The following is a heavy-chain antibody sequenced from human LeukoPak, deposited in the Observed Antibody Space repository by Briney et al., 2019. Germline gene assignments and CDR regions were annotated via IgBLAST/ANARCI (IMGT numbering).Heavy chain of an antibody. D-gene: IGHD5-18*01. CDR3: ARRGYNSGYFYCYYMDL. V-gene: IGHV1-8*01. Sequence: ASVKISCKASGYTFTNYDITWVRQATGQGLEWMGWMNPNSGNTGYVQKFQVRVTMTRNTSISTAYMELSSLRSEDTAVYYCARRGYNSGYFYCYYMDLWGKGTTVTVSS. CDR1: GYTFTNYD. CDR2: MNPNSGNT. J-gene: IGHJ6*03.